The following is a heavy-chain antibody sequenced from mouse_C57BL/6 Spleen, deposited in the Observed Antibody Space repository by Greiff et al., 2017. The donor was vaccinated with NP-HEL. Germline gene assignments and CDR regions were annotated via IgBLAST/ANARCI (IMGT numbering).Heavy chain of an antibody. CDR2: IRNKANGYTT. V-gene: IGHV7-3*01. J-gene: IGHJ2*01. CDR1: GFTFTDYY. D-gene: IGHD2-3*01. Sequence: EVKLVESGGGLVQPGGSLSLSCAASGFTFTDYYMSWVCQPPGKALEWLGFIRNKANGYTTEYSASVKGRFTISRDNSQSILYLQMNALRAEDSATYYCARYPEIYDGYYYFDHWGQGTTLTVSS. CDR3: ARYPEIYDGYYYFDH.